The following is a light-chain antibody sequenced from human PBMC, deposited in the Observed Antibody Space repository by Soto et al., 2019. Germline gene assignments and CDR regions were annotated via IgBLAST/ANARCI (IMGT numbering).Light chain of an antibody. CDR1: QSIVSH. CDR2: GAS. CDR3: QQSYTTPQT. Sequence: DIQMTQSPSSLSASVGDRVTITCRASQSIVSHLNWYQQKSGKAPKLLIYGASSLQSGVPSRFSGSGAGTDFTLTISSLQLEDFATYYCQQSYTTPQTFGRGTKLEIK. J-gene: IGKJ2*01. V-gene: IGKV1-39*01.